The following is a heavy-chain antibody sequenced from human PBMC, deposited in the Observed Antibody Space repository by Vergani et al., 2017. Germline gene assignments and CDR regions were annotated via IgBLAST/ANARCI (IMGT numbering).Heavy chain of an antibody. V-gene: IGHV4-61*02. D-gene: IGHD5-18*01. Sequence: QVQLQESGPGLVKPSQTLSLTCTVSGGSISSGSYYWSWIRQPAGKGLEWIGRIYTSGSTNYNPSLKSRVTISVDTSKNQFSLKLSSVTAADTAVYYCARDDSRWGQGTLVTVSS. J-gene: IGHJ4*02. CDR2: IYTSGST. CDR1: GGSISSGSYY. CDR3: ARDDSR.